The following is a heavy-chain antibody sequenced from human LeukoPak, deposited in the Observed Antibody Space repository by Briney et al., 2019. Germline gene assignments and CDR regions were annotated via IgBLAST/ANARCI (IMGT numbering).Heavy chain of an antibody. D-gene: IGHD1-26*01. V-gene: IGHV1-8*01. CDR1: GYTFTGYD. J-gene: IGHJ4*02. CDR3: TRGSLSGTSRDY. CDR2: MNPSTGDT. Sequence: ASVRVSCKASGYTFTGYDINWVRQAIGQGIEWMGWMNPSTGDTGYAQKFQGRVTMTRNTSVDTAFMELSGLGSEDTAVYYCTRGSLSGTSRDYWGQGTLVTVSS.